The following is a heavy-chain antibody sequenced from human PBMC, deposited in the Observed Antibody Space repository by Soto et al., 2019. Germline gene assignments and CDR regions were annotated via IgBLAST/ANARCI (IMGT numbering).Heavy chain of an antibody. CDR3: ARDLGYCTNGVCSYYYYYGMDV. CDR1: GGSVSSGSYY. CDR2: IYYSGST. J-gene: IGHJ6*02. V-gene: IGHV4-61*01. Sequence: QVQLQESGPGLVKPSETLSLTCTVSGGSVSSGSYYWSWIRQPPGKGLEWIGYIYYSGSTNYNPSLKSRVTISVDTSKNQFSLKLSSVTAAETAVYYCARDLGYCTNGVCSYYYYYGMDVWGQGTTVTVSS. D-gene: IGHD2-8*01.